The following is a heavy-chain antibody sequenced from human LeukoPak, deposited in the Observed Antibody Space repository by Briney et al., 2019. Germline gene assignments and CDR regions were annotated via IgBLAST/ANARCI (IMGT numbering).Heavy chain of an antibody. Sequence: PSETLSLTCTVSGGSISSYYWSWIRQPPGKGLEWIGYIYYSGSTNYNPSLKSRVTISVDTSKNQFSLKLSSVTAADTAVYYCARAQKESRGYNCDYWGQGTLVTVSS. V-gene: IGHV4-59*01. CDR2: IYYSGST. J-gene: IGHJ4*02. CDR3: ARAQKESRGYNCDY. CDR1: GGSISSYY. D-gene: IGHD5-12*01.